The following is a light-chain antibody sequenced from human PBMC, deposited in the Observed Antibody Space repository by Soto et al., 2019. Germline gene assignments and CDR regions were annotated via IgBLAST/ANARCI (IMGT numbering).Light chain of an antibody. CDR2: AAS. CDR3: QQYGTSPWA. J-gene: IGKJ1*01. Sequence: EIVLTQFPGTLSLSPGERATLSCRASQSVGRNYVAWYQQKPGQAPRVIIYAASNRASGIPDRFSGSGSGSDFTLTISRLDTEDFAVYYCQQYGTSPWAFGQGTKVEIK. V-gene: IGKV3-20*01. CDR1: QSVGRNY.